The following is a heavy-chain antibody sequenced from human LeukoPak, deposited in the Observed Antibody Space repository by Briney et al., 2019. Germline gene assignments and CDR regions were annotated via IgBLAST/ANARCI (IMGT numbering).Heavy chain of an antibody. J-gene: IGHJ4*02. Sequence: ASVKVSCKAFGGTFSSYAISWVRQAPGQGLEWMGRIIPILGIANYAQKFQGRVTITADKSTSTAYMELSSLRSEDTAVYYCARYSDGGSSDYFDYWGQGTLVTVSS. V-gene: IGHV1-69*04. CDR3: ARYSDGGSSDYFDY. CDR2: IIPILGIA. CDR1: GGTFSSYA. D-gene: IGHD4-23*01.